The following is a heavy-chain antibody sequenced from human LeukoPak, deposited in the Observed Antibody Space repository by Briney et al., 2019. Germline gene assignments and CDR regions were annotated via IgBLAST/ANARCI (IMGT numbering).Heavy chain of an antibody. CDR3: VRRNLFDF. J-gene: IGHJ4*02. V-gene: IGHV3-7*01. Sequence: GGSLRLSCAASGCTFTTYWMNWVRQAPGGGLEWVAGIKQDGSVKYYVDSVKGRFTISRDNAKNSVYLQMDSLRADDTAVYYCVRRNLFDFWGQGTLVTVSS. CDR2: IKQDGSVK. CDR1: GCTFTTYW.